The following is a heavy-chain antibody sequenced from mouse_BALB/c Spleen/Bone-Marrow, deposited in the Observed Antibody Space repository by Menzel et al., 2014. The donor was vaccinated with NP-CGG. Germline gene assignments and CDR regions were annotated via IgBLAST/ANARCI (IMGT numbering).Heavy chain of an antibody. Sequence: EVKLMESGGGLVQPGGSRKLSCAASGFTFSSFGMHWVRQAPEKGLVWVAYISSGSSTIYYADTVKGRFTISRDNPKKTQFLQMTKLRAEEKAKYYCARSSDYYGSSPQAYWGQGALVTVSA. D-gene: IGHD1-1*01. CDR2: ISSGSSTI. V-gene: IGHV5-17*02. J-gene: IGHJ3*01. CDR3: ARSSDYYGSSPQAY. CDR1: GFTFSSFG.